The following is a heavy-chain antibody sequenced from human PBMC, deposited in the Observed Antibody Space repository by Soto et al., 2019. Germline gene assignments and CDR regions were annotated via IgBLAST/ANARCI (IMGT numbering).Heavy chain of an antibody. CDR3: ARSVEWLASFDY. Sequence: QVQLVQSGAEVKKPGASVKVSCKASGYTFTSYDINWVRQATGQGLEWMGWMNPNSGNTGYAHKFQSRVTMTRNTSISTAYMELSSLRSDDTAVYYCARSVEWLASFDYWGQGTLVTVSS. CDR1: GYTFTSYD. D-gene: IGHD6-19*01. V-gene: IGHV1-8*01. CDR2: MNPNSGNT. J-gene: IGHJ4*02.